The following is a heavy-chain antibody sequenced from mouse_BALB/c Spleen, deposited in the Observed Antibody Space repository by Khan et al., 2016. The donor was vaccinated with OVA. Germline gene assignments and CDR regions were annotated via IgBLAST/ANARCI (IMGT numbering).Heavy chain of an antibody. Sequence: QVQLQQSGAALAKPGASVKMSCKASGYTFSTYWMHWVKQRPGQGLEWIGYINPTSGYTDYNEKFKDKATLSADKSSSTAYMKLSRLTSEDSAVYYCTRDRIDYWGQGTTLTVSS. V-gene: IGHV1-7*01. CDR1: GYTFSTYW. CDR2: INPTSGYT. J-gene: IGHJ2*01. CDR3: TRDRIDY.